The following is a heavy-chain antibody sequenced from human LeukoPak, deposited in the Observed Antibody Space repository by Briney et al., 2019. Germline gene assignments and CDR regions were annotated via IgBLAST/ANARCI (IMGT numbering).Heavy chain of an antibody. CDR1: GDSVSSNSAA. Sequence: SQTLSLTCAISGDSVSSNSAAWNWIRPSPSRGLEWLGRTYYRSKWYNDYAVSVKSRITLNTDTSKNQFSLQLNSVTPEDTAVYYCARGSPDYYDSSGLIGAFDIWGQGTMVTVSS. CDR3: ARGSPDYYDSSGLIGAFDI. CDR2: TYYRSKWYN. J-gene: IGHJ3*02. D-gene: IGHD3-22*01. V-gene: IGHV6-1*01.